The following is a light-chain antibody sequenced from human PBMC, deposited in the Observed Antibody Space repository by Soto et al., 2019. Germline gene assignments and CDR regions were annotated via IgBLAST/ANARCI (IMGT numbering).Light chain of an antibody. Sequence: QSVLTQPPSVSAAPGQKVAISCSGSSSNIGYNYVSWYQHRPGTAPKVLTYDNNKRPSGIPDRFSASKSGTSATLDIAGLPTGDAADDFCGTWDTSLSAYVFGPGTKVTVL. CDR2: DNN. CDR1: SSNIGYNY. V-gene: IGLV1-51*01. J-gene: IGLJ1*01. CDR3: GTWDTSLSAYV.